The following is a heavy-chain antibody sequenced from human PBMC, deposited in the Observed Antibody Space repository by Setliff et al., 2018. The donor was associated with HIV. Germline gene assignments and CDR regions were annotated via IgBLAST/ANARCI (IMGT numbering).Heavy chain of an antibody. CDR3: AGVYYGSGSDDSDY. Sequence: PSETLSLTCAVYGGSFSGYYWSWIRQPPGKGLEWIGEINHSGSTNYNPSLKSRVTISVDTSKNQFSLKLSSVTAADTAVYYCAGVYYGSGSDDSDYWGQGTLVTVSS. J-gene: IGHJ4*02. CDR1: GGSFSGYY. V-gene: IGHV4-34*01. CDR2: INHSGST. D-gene: IGHD3-10*01.